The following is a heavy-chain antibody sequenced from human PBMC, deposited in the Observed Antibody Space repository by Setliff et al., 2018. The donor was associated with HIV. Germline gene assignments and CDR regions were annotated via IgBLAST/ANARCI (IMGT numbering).Heavy chain of an antibody. J-gene: IGHJ6*03. CDR2: IYWDDDE. CDR3: AHSPRRGYSYGSYYYYYYYVDV. CDR1: GFSLTTDGVG. V-gene: IGHV2-5*02. D-gene: IGHD5-18*01. Sequence: SGPTLVNPTQTLTLTCTFSGFSLTTDGVGVGWLRQPPGQALEWLALIYWDDDERYSPSLQGRLTITKDTSKNQVVLRMTNMDPVDTATYYCAHSPRRGYSYGSYYYYYYYVDVWGKGTTVTVSS.